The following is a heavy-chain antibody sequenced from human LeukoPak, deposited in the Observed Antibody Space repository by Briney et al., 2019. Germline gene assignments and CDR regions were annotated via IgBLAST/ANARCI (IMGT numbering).Heavy chain of an antibody. Sequence: GGSLRLSCAASGFTFSSYSMSWVRQAPGKGLEWVCRIKSKTDGATTDYAAPVKGRFTISRDDSKNTMYMQMNSLKTEDTAVYYCTTLGYIMITFATCGQGNLVTVSS. CDR2: IKSKTDGATT. J-gene: IGHJ5*02. V-gene: IGHV3-15*01. CDR3: TTLGYIMITFAT. CDR1: GFTFSSYS. D-gene: IGHD3-16*01.